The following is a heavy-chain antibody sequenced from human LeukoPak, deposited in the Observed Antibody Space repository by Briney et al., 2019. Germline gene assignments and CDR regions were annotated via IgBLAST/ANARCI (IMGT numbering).Heavy chain of an antibody. CDR2: IRSKAYGGTT. CDR3: TRDSMIAQPLAY. Sequence: GGSLRLSCTASGFTFGDYVMSWFRQAPGKGLEWVGFIRSKAYGGTTEYAASVKGRFTISRDDSKSIAYLQMNSLKTEDTAVYYCTRDSMIAQPLAYWGQGTLVTVSS. D-gene: IGHD3-22*01. V-gene: IGHV3-49*03. J-gene: IGHJ4*02. CDR1: GFTFGDYV.